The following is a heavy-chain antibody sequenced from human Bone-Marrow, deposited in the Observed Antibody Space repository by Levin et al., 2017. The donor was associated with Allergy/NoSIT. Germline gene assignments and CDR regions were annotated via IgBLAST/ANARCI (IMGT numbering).Heavy chain of an antibody. CDR1: GFTFSSYA. CDR2: ITGPGDGT. V-gene: IGHV3-23*01. D-gene: IGHD2-15*01. Sequence: QPGESLKISCAASGFTFSSYAMTWVRQAPGKGLEWVSAITGPGDGTHYADSVKGRFTISRDNSKNTLYLQMNSLRAEDTAVYYCAKRVPGWFYVDYWGQGALVTVSS. CDR3: AKRVPGWFYVDY. J-gene: IGHJ4*02.